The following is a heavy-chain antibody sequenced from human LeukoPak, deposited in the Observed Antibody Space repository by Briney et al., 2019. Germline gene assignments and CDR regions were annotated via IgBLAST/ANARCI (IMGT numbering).Heavy chain of an antibody. CDR3: AREVRKDFWSGPSYSYDYYGMDV. CDR1: GGSISSYY. Sequence: PSETLSLSCTVSGGSISSYYWSWIRQPAGKGLEWIGRIYTSGSTNYNPSLKTRVPISVDTSKNQFSLKLSYVTAADTAVYYCAREVRKDFWSGPSYSYDYYGMDVWGQGTTVTVSS. J-gene: IGHJ6*02. V-gene: IGHV4-4*07. D-gene: IGHD3-3*01. CDR2: IYTSGST.